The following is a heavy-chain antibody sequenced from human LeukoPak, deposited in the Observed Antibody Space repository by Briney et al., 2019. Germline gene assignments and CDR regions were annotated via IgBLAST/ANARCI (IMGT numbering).Heavy chain of an antibody. CDR3: ARRGYYYYGMDV. J-gene: IGHJ6*02. CDR2: IDPSDSYT. V-gene: IGHV5-10-1*01. CDR1: EYRFTSYW. Sequence: GESLKISCNGSEYRFTSYWISWVRQMPGKGLEWMGRIDPSDSYTIYSPSFQGHVTISADKSISTAYLQWSSLKASDTAMYYCARRGYYYYGMDVWGQGTAVTVSS.